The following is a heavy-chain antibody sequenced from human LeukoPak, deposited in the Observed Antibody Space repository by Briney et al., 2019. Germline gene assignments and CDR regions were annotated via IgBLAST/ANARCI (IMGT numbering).Heavy chain of an antibody. D-gene: IGHD3-3*01. CDR1: GFTFSSYG. CDR2: IRYDGSNK. CDR3: AKTSGIFWSGYYSADHFDC. V-gene: IGHV3-30*02. Sequence: PGGSLRLSCAASGFTFSSYGMHWVRQAPGKGLEWVAFIRYDGSNKYYADSVKGRFTISRDNSKNTLYLQMNSLRAEDTAVYYCAKTSGIFWSGYYSADHFDCWGQGTLVTVSS. J-gene: IGHJ4*02.